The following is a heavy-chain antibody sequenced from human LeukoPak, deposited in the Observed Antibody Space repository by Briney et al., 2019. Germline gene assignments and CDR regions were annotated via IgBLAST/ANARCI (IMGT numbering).Heavy chain of an antibody. CDR2: INHSGST. CDR1: GGSISSSSYY. CDR3: ARTPRDCSGGSCYSDY. Sequence: SSETLSLTCTVSGGSISSSSYYWSWIRQPPGKGLEWIGEINHSGSTNYNPSLKSRVTISVDTSKNQFSLKLSSVTAADTAVYYCARTPRDCSGGSCYSDYWGQGTLVTVSS. J-gene: IGHJ4*02. D-gene: IGHD2-15*01. V-gene: IGHV4-39*07.